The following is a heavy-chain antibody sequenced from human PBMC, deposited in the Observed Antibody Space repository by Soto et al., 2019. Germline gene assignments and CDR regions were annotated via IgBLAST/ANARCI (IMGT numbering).Heavy chain of an antibody. J-gene: IGHJ4*01. Sequence: LSLTCVVYGASFGGFYWSWVRQSPGKGLEWIGEISQTETTAYSPSLKSRVSISADTSKKQFSLTLTSVTAADTAVYYCVHSPNVAVDHWGHGTLVTVSS. D-gene: IGHD2-15*01. V-gene: IGHV4-34*01. CDR3: VHSPNVAVDH. CDR2: ISQTETT. CDR1: GASFGGFY.